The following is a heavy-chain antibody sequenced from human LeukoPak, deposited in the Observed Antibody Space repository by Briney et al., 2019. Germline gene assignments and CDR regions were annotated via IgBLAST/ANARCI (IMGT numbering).Heavy chain of an antibody. CDR1: GYSFTSYW. J-gene: IGHJ4*02. Sequence: GESLKISCKGSGYSFTSYWIGWVRQMPGKGLEWMGIIYPGDSDTRYSPSFQGQVTISAGKSISTAYLQWSSLKASDTAMYYCARLTYYYDSSGYYLDYWGQGTLVTVSS. CDR3: ARLTYYYDSSGYYLDY. D-gene: IGHD3-22*01. V-gene: IGHV5-51*01. CDR2: IYPGDSDT.